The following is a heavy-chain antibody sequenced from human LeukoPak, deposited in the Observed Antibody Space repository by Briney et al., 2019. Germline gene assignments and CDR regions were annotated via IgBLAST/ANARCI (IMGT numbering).Heavy chain of an antibody. CDR2: FDREDGET. J-gene: IGHJ6*03. D-gene: IGHD3-10*01. Sequence: ASVKVSCKVSGHTLTELSMHWVRQAPGKGLEWMGGFDREDGETIYAQKFQGRVTMTEDSSTDTAYMELSSLRSEDTAVYYCARDRRGGEPHYYMDVWGKGTTVTVSS. V-gene: IGHV1-24*01. CDR3: ARDRRGGEPHYYMDV. CDR1: GHTLTELS.